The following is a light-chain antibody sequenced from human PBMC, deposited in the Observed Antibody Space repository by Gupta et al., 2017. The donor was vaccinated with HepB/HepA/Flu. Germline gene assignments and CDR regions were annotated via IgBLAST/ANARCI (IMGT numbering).Light chain of an antibody. CDR1: SSNNGRNT. V-gene: IGLV1-44*01. CDR3: AAWDDSLKAYV. Sequence: QSVLTQPPSASGTPGQTVTISCSGSSSNNGRNTVDWYQHVPGTAPKLLIYNSDQRPSGVPDRFSGSKSDTSASLATSGLHSEDEADYYCAAWDDSLKAYVFGSGTKVTVL. CDR2: NSD. J-gene: IGLJ1*01.